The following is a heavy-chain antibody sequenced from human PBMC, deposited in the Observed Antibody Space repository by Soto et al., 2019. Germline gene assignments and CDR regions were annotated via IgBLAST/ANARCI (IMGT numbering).Heavy chain of an antibody. J-gene: IGHJ6*02. Sequence: GGSLRLSCAASGFTFSSYGMHWVRQAPGKGLEWVAVIWYDGSNKYYADSVKGRFTISRDNSKNTLYLQMNSLRAEDTAVYYCARDLEGGVQWLTPKYYYYGMDVWGQGTTVTVSS. CDR1: GFTFSSYG. CDR2: IWYDGSNK. D-gene: IGHD6-19*01. V-gene: IGHV3-33*01. CDR3: ARDLEGGVQWLTPKYYYYGMDV.